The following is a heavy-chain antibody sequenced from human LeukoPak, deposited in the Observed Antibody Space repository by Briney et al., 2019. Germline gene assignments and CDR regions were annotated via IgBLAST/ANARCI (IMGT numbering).Heavy chain of an antibody. Sequence: SETLSLTCTVSGYSIRSGYYWGWVRQPPGKGLEWVATIFHNGSTYYNPSLKSRVTMSVDTSRNQFSLRLGSVTAADTAVYYCARDPGYYDTSGYPAYFDYWGQGTLVTVSS. J-gene: IGHJ4*02. CDR3: ARDPGYYDTSGYPAYFDY. V-gene: IGHV4-38-2*02. CDR2: IFHNGST. CDR1: GYSIRSGYY. D-gene: IGHD3-22*01.